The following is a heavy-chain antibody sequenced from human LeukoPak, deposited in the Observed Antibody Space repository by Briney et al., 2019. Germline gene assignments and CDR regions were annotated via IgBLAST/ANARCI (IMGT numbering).Heavy chain of an antibody. CDR1: GGSFSGYY. D-gene: IGHD3-10*01. V-gene: IGHV4-34*01. CDR2: INHSGRT. J-gene: IGHJ5*02. CDR3: ARVRRFGELLLLDP. Sequence: SETLSLTCAVYGGSFSGYYWSWIRQPPGKGLEWIGEINHSGRTNYNPSLKSRVTISVDTSKNQFSLKLSSVTAADTAVYYCARVRRFGELLLLDPWGQGTLVTVSS.